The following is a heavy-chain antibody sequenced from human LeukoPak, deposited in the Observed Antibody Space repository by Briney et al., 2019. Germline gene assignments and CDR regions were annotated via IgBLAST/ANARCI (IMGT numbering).Heavy chain of an antibody. D-gene: IGHD6-13*01. CDR3: ASQQLETIWFDP. J-gene: IGHJ5*02. CDR2: IWSDGSDA. Sequence: GGSLRLSCAASGFTFNIFAMHWVRQAPGKGPEWVAGIWSDGSDADYQHSVKGRFTISRDNSDNTLYLQMNSLRAEDTAVYYCASQQLETIWFDPWGQGTLVTVSS. CDR1: GFTFNIFA. V-gene: IGHV3-33*01.